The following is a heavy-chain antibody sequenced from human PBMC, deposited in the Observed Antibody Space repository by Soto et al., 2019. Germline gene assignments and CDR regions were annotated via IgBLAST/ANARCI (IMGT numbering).Heavy chain of an antibody. CDR1: GGTFSSYA. V-gene: IGHV1-69*01. CDR3: AKDKGMSSSSWYRTYYYYGMDV. Sequence: QVQLVQSGAEVKKPGSSVKVSCKASGGTFSSYAISWVRQAPGQGLEWMGGIIPIFGTANYAQKFQGRVTITADESTSTAYMELSSLRSEDTAVYYCAKDKGMSSSSWYRTYYYYGMDVWGQGTTVTVSS. J-gene: IGHJ6*02. CDR2: IIPIFGTA. D-gene: IGHD6-13*01.